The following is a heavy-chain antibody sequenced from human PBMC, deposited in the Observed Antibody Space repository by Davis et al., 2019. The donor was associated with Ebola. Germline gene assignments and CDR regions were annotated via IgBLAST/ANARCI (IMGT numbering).Heavy chain of an antibody. J-gene: IGHJ4*02. V-gene: IGHV4-34*01. D-gene: IGHD6-6*01. CDR3: ARDLAVRPEDY. CDR1: GVSFSDHY. Sequence: SETLSLTCAVSGVSFSDHYWSWIRQPPGKGLEWIWEINHSGDTDYNPSLKTRVTISVDPSRNQISLKLRSVTTADTAIYYCARDLAVRPEDYWGQGTLVTVSS. CDR2: INHSGDT.